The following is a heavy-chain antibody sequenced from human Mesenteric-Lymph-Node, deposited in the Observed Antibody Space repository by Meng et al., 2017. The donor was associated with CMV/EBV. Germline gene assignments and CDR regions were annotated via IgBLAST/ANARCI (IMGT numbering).Heavy chain of an antibody. Sequence: QVPLLQWGAGLLKPSETLSLPCAVYGGSFSGYYWSWIRQPPGKGLEWIGEINHSGSTNYNPSLKSRVTISVDTSKNQFSLKLSSVTAADTAVYYCARHQRWLKSEGGFNYWGQGTLVTVSS. CDR3: ARHQRWLKSEGGFNY. CDR1: GGSFSGYY. CDR2: INHSGST. V-gene: IGHV4-34*01. J-gene: IGHJ4*02. D-gene: IGHD4-23*01.